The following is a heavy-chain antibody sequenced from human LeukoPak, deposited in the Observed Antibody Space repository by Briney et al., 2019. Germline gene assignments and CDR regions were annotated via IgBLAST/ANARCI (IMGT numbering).Heavy chain of an antibody. CDR3: ARVRKEYQLLLFDY. CDR1: GFTVSSNY. Sequence: RPGGSLRLSCAASGFTVSSNYMSWVRQAPGKGLEWVSVIYSGGSTYYADSVKGRFTISRDNSKNTLYLQMNSLRAEDTAVYYCARVRKEYQLLLFDYWGQGTLVTVSS. J-gene: IGHJ4*02. D-gene: IGHD2-2*01. CDR2: IYSGGST. V-gene: IGHV3-53*01.